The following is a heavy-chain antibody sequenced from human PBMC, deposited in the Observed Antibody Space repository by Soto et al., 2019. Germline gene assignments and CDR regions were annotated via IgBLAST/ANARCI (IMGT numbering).Heavy chain of an antibody. V-gene: IGHV4-30-2*01. CDR1: GGSISSGGYS. J-gene: IGHJ4*02. CDR2: IYHSGST. Sequence: QLQLQESGSGLVKPSQTLSLTCAVSGGSISSGGYSWSWIRQPPGKGLEWIGYIYHSGSTYYNPSLXGXGXIXXDRSKNQFSLKLSSVAAADTAVYYCAGGGSGSYDYWGQGTLVTVSS. CDR3: AGGGSGSYDY. D-gene: IGHD3-10*01.